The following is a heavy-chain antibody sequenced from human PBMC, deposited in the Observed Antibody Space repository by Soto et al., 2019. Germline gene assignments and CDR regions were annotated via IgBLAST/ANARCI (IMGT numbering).Heavy chain of an antibody. V-gene: IGHV1-46*01. CDR2: INPSGGHT. CDR1: GNTFTNYY. J-gene: IGHJ4*02. D-gene: IGHD2-21*02. Sequence: QVQLMQSGAEVKKPGASVKVSCKASGNTFTNYYIHWVRQAPGQGLEWMGTINPSGGHTTYAQKFLGRVTMTRDTSESTLYMERTSLRSEDTAVYYCARGGHVVVVTAAFDYWGQGTLVTVSS. CDR3: ARGGHVVVVTAAFDY.